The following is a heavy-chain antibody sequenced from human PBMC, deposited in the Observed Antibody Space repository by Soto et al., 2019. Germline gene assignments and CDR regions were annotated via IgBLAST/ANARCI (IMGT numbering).Heavy chain of an antibody. D-gene: IGHD6-6*01. Sequence: SETLSLTCTVSGGSISSYYWSWIRQPPGKGLEWIGYIYYSGSTNYNPSLKSRVTISVDTSKNQFSLKLSSVTAADTAVYYCARVWYSSSPSMGSELYYYYGMDVWGQGTTVTVSS. J-gene: IGHJ6*02. CDR2: IYYSGST. CDR3: ARVWYSSSPSMGSELYYYYGMDV. V-gene: IGHV4-59*01. CDR1: GGSISSYY.